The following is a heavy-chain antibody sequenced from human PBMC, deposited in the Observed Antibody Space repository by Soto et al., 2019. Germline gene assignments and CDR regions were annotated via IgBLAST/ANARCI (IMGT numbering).Heavy chain of an antibody. J-gene: IGHJ5*02. V-gene: IGHV4-59*01. D-gene: IGHD2-21*01. CDR2: IYYSGST. CDR3: ARLRIATNNYKWFDP. CDR1: GGSISSYY. Sequence: SETLSLTCTVSGGSISSYYWSWIRQPPGKGLEWIGYIYYSGSTNYNPSLKSRVTISVDTSKNQFSLKLSSVTAADTAVYYCARLRIATNNYKWFDPWGQGTLVTVSS.